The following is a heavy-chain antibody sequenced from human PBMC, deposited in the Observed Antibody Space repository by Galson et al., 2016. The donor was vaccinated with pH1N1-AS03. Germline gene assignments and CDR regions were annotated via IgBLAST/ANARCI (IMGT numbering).Heavy chain of an antibody. Sequence: LRLSCAASGFTFSNAWMTWIRQAPGKGLEWIGEINHSGDTTYNPSLESRVTISADTSTSQFSLKVTSVTAADTALYYCWAYYYGSGTKNCYWGQGTLVTVSS. D-gene: IGHD3-10*01. J-gene: IGHJ4*02. V-gene: IGHV4-34*08. CDR3: WAYYYGSGTKNCY. CDR1: GFTFSNAW. CDR2: INHSGDT.